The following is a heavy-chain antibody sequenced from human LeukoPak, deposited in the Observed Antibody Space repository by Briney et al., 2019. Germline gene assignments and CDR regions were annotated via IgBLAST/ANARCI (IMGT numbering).Heavy chain of an antibody. CDR3: ARGKVRGVIHY. J-gene: IGHJ4*02. CDR2: IIPIFGTA. Sequence: SVRVSCRDCGVTFSRYAVSGVREAPGQGREGMGGIIPIFGTANYAQKFQGRVTITADESTSTAYMELSSLRSEDTAVYYCARGKVRGVIHYWGQGTLVTVSS. V-gene: IGHV1-69*01. CDR1: GVTFSRYA. D-gene: IGHD3-10*01.